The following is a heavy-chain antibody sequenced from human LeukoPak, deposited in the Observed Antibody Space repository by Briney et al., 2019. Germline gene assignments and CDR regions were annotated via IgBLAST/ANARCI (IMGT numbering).Heavy chain of an antibody. Sequence: GGSLRLSCAASGFTFSSYAMHWVRQAPGKGLEWVAVISYDGSNKYYADSVKGRFTISRDNSKNTLYLQMNNLRAEDTAVYYCARDARDIVVVPAALGYYYYGMDVWGKGTTVTVSS. CDR3: ARDARDIVVVPAALGYYYYGMDV. V-gene: IGHV3-30*04. CDR1: GFTFSSYA. J-gene: IGHJ6*04. CDR2: ISYDGSNK. D-gene: IGHD2-2*01.